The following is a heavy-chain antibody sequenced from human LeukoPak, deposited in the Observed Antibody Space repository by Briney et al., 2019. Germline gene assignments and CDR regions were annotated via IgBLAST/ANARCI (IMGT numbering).Heavy chain of an antibody. J-gene: IGHJ4*02. CDR3: ATGSHLDY. V-gene: IGHV3-7*05. D-gene: IGHD3-10*01. CDR1: GFTFSSYW. Sequence: GGSLRLSCAASGFTFSSYWMNWVRQAPGKGLEWVANIKQDGSEKYYVDSVKGRFTISRDNAMNPLYLQMNSLRTEDTAVYYCATGSHLDYWGQGTLVTVSS. CDR2: IKQDGSEK.